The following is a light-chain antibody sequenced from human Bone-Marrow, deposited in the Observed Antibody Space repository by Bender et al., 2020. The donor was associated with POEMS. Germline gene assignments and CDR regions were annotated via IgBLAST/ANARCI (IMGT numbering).Light chain of an antibody. V-gene: IGLV1-44*01. CDR2: GNY. CDR1: SSNIGSYT. J-gene: IGLJ3*02. CDR3: GAWDDSLNGPV. Sequence: QSVLTQPPSASGTPGQRVTISCSGSSSNIGSYTVNWYQQFPGTAPKLLIYGNYQRPSGVPDRFSGSRSGTSASLASSGLQSEDEADYYCGAWDDSLNGPVFGGGTKLTVL.